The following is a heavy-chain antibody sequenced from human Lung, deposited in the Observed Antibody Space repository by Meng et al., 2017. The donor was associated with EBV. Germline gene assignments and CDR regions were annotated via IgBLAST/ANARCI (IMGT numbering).Heavy chain of an antibody. D-gene: IGHD4-23*01. CDR2: IYYSGIT. J-gene: IGHJ4*02. CDR3: ARGADEYGGNAFDF. V-gene: IGHV4-31*03. CDR1: GASISSAYNY. Sequence: VQLQEAGPRLVEPSQPLSLICTVSGASISSAYNYWTWIRQRPGRGLEWIGYIYYSGITYYNPSLQSRLTISADTSKNQFSLMLTSLTAADTAVYYCARGADEYGGNAFDFWGQGALVTVSS.